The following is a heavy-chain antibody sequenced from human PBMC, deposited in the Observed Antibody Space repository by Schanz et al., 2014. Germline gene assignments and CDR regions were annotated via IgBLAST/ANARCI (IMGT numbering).Heavy chain of an antibody. J-gene: IGHJ4*02. CDR2: LSGSGGST. CDR1: GFTFSSYA. CDR3: AKDLLYGAPMPLNHLDY. V-gene: IGHV3-23*04. Sequence: EVRLVESGGGLVQPGGSLRLSCAASGFTFSSYAMSWVRQAPGKGLEWVSALSGSGGSTYYADSVKGRFTISRDNSKNTLYLQMNSLRAEDTAVYYCAKDLLYGAPMPLNHLDYWGQGTLXTVSS. D-gene: IGHD2-2*01.